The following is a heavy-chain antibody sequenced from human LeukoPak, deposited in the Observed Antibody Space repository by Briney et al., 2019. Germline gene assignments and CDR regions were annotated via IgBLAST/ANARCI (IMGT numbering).Heavy chain of an antibody. J-gene: IGHJ4*02. Sequence: GESLKISCKGSGFIFTGYWIVWVRLMPGKGLEWMGIIYPADSETTYSPSFQGQITISDDRSSTTAHLQWSSLKASDTAIYYCARATCVNGICYTLYWGQGSLVTVSS. CDR3: ARATCVNGICYTLY. CDR2: IYPADSET. CDR1: GFIFTGYW. V-gene: IGHV5-51*01. D-gene: IGHD2-8*01.